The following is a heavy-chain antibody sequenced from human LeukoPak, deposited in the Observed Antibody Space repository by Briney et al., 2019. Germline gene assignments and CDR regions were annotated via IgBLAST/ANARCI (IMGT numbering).Heavy chain of an antibody. J-gene: IGHJ6*02. V-gene: IGHV5-10-1*01. Sequence: GASLQISCKGSGYIFTSYWISWVRQMPGKGLEWMGRIDPSDSYTNYSPSFQGHVTISADKSISTAYLQWSSLKASDIAMYYCATADYYSSGSLTLNMDVWGQGTTVTVSS. CDR2: IDPSDSYT. CDR1: GYIFTSYW. D-gene: IGHD3-10*01. CDR3: ATADYYSSGSLTLNMDV.